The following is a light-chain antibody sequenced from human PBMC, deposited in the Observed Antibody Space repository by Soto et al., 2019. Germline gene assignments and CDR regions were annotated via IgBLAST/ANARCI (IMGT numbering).Light chain of an antibody. V-gene: IGKV3-20*01. CDR3: QQFDRSLPSWT. CDR1: QSVSSNY. Sequence: ETVLTQSPGTLSLSPGERATLSCRASQSVSSNYLAWYQHIPGQAPRLLIYGASTRATGIPDRFSDSGSGTDFTLTISRLEPEDFAVYYCQQFDRSLPSWTFGQGTKVE. CDR2: GAS. J-gene: IGKJ1*01.